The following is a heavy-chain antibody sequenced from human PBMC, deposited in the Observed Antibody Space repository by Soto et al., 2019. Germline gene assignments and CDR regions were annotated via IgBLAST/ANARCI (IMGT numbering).Heavy chain of an antibody. CDR3: ASLRGVAVPAASPDGLDI. D-gene: IGHD2-2*01. CDR1: GYTFINYG. V-gene: IGHV1-18*01. CDR2: IIPFIGRT. J-gene: IGHJ3*02. Sequence: ASVKVSCKASGYTFINYGISWVRQAPGQGLEWMGWIIPFIGRTDYARKFRGRVTMTADPSTSTAYMELTSLRSGDTAVYYCASLRGVAVPAASPDGLDIWGKGTMVT.